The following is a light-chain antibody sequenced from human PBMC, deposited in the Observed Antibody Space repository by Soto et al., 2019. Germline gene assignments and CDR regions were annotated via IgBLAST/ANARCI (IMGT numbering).Light chain of an antibody. CDR1: SSDVCGDIY. CDR3: RSYTTSXSYV. V-gene: IGLV2-14*01. Sequence: QSLLTQPASVSGSPGQSITISCTGTSSDVCGDIYVSWYQQHPGKAPKLMIYDVTSRPSGVSYRFAGSKSGNTASLTISGLQAEDEADYYCRSYTTSXSYVVGTGTKVXV. CDR2: DVT. J-gene: IGLJ1*01.